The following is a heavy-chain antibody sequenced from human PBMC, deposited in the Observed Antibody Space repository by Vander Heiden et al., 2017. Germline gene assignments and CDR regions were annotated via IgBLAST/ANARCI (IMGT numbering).Heavy chain of an antibody. CDR3: ARDDSSGPAAFDI. J-gene: IGHJ3*02. Sequence: QVQLQESGPGLVKPSETLSLTGMVSGGSISSYYWSWIRQPPGKGLEWIGYIYYSGSTNYNPSLKSRVTISVDTSKNQFSLKLSSVTAADTAVYYCARDDSSGPAAFDIWGQGTMVTVSS. CDR1: GGSISSYY. V-gene: IGHV4-59*01. D-gene: IGHD3-22*01. CDR2: IYYSGST.